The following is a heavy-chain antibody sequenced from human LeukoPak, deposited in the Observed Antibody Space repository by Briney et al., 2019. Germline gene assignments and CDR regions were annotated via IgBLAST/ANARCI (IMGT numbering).Heavy chain of an antibody. Sequence: GGSLRLSCAASGFTFSSYWMSWVRQAPGKGLEWVANIKQDGSEKYYVDSVQGRFTVSRDNAKNSLFLHMTSLRAEDTAVYYCARTVGRGAGGHFDYWGQGTLVIVSS. CDR1: GFTFSSYW. J-gene: IGHJ4*02. V-gene: IGHV3-7*03. D-gene: IGHD3-10*01. CDR3: ARTVGRGAGGHFDY. CDR2: IKQDGSEK.